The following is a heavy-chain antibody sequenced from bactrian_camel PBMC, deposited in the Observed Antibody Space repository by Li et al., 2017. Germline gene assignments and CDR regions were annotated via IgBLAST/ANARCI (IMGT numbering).Heavy chain of an antibody. J-gene: IGHJ4*01. Sequence: VQLVESGGGSVQAGGSLRLSCAASGNTYSRRCMAWFRQAPGMEREAVAAIYTGLGRAHYADSVLGRFTISRDNAQNRVYLQMNSLKSEDTALYYCAAPGLGGNGYKDWGRGTQVT. CDR2: IYTGLGRA. CDR3: AAPGLGGNGYKD. D-gene: IGHD3*01. V-gene: IGHV3S1*01. CDR1: GNTYSRRC.